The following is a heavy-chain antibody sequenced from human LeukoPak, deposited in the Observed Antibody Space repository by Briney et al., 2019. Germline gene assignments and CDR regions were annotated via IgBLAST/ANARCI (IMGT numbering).Heavy chain of an antibody. Sequence: ASVKVSCKASGYTFTDYYMHWMRQAPGQGPEWMGWMNPNSGGTNYAQKFQGRVTMTRDTSITTAYMELSSLRSDDTAVYYRAPRRVAADKGFDYWGQGTLVTVSS. J-gene: IGHJ4*02. V-gene: IGHV1-2*02. CDR2: MNPNSGGT. CDR1: GYTFTDYY. D-gene: IGHD6-19*01. CDR3: APRRVAADKGFDY.